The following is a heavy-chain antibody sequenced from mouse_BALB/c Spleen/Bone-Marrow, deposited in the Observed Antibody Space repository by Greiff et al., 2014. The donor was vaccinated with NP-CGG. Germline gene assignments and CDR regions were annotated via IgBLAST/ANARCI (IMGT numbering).Heavy chain of an antibody. CDR2: IWGDGST. CDR3: AREGPYGNYAMDY. CDR1: GFSLTGYG. Sequence: VQLQESGPGLVAPSQSLSITCTVSGFSLTGYGVNWVRQPPGKGLEWLGMIWGDGSTDYNSALKSRLGISKDNSKSQVFLKMNSLQTDDTARYYCAREGPYGNYAMDYWGQGTSVTVSS. V-gene: IGHV2-6-7*02. D-gene: IGHD2-10*02. J-gene: IGHJ4*01.